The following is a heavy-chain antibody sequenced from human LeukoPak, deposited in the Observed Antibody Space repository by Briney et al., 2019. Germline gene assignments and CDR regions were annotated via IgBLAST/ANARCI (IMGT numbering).Heavy chain of an antibody. CDR3: ARSRRLDLHDYYYMDV. V-gene: IGHV3-64*01. Sequence: GGSLRLSCAASGFTFNGYAMHWVRQAPGKGLEYVSTISSNGDNTYYANSVKGRFTISRDNSKNTLYLQMGSLRAEDMAVYYCARSRRLDLHDYYYMDVWGKGTTVTVSS. CDR2: ISSNGDNT. CDR1: GFTFNGYA. J-gene: IGHJ6*03. D-gene: IGHD4-17*01.